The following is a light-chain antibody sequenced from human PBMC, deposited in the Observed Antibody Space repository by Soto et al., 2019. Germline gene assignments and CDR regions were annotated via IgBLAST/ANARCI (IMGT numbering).Light chain of an antibody. V-gene: IGKV1-13*02. CDR2: DAS. J-gene: IGKJ4*01. CDR3: QQFNPSAVT. Sequence: AIQLTQSPSSLSASVGDRVTITCRASQGISSALAWYQQKPGKAPKLLIYDASSLESGVPSRFSGSGSGTDFTLTIGSLQPEDFATYYCQQFNPSAVTFGGGTKVEIK. CDR1: QGISSA.